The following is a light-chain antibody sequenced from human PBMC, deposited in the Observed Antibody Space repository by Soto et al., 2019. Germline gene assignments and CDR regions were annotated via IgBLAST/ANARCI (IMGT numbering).Light chain of an antibody. V-gene: IGKV1-39*01. J-gene: IGKJ3*01. Sequence: DIQMTQSPSSLSASVGDRVTITCRASQTIRSYLNWYHQKPGKAPKLLIYAASSLQSGVPSRFSGSGSGTDFTLTISSLQPEDYATYYSQQSYSTPFTFGPGTTVDIK. CDR2: AAS. CDR1: QTIRSY. CDR3: QQSYSTPFT.